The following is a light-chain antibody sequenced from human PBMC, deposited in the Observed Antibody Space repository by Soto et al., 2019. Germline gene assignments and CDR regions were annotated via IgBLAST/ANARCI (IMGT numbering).Light chain of an antibody. J-gene: IGLJ1*01. CDR1: TRDVGDYEY. CDR2: EVS. V-gene: IGLV2-14*01. CDR3: SSYKRTSRVYV. Sequence: QCSLTQPACVSGSRGQSITISCTGTTRDVGDYEYVSWYQQHPGKGPKVMIYEVSNRTSGVSNRFSGSKSGNTASLTISGLQADDETEYFCSSYKRTSRVYVFGTGTKVTVL.